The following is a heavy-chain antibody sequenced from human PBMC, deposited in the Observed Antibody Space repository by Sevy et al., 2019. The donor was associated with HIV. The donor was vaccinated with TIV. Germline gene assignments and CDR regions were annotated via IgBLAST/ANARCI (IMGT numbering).Heavy chain of an antibody. CDR2: IGVYNGNS. V-gene: IGHV1-18*01. J-gene: IGHJ4*02. D-gene: IGHD3-10*01. CDR1: GFSFSSYG. Sequence: ASVKVSCKASGFSFSSYGFTWVRQAPGQGLEWMGWIGVYNGNSNSAQRLQGRVTLTTDTSTSTVYMELSGPKSDDTAVYYCARVPTYYYGSSTYFDYWGQGTPVTVSS. CDR3: ARVPTYYYGSSTYFDY.